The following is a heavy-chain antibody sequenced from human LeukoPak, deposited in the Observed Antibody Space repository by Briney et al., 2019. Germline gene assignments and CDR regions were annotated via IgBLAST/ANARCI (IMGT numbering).Heavy chain of an antibody. J-gene: IGHJ4*02. CDR2: IYPGDSDT. Sequence: GGSLKISCKGSGYSFISYWIGWVRQMPGKGLEWMGIIYPGDSDTRYSPSFQGQVTISADKSINTAYLQWSSLKASDTAIYYCVRQTGGTVITIIDYWGQGTLVTVPS. CDR1: GYSFISYW. D-gene: IGHD4-17*01. V-gene: IGHV5-51*01. CDR3: VRQTGGTVITIIDY.